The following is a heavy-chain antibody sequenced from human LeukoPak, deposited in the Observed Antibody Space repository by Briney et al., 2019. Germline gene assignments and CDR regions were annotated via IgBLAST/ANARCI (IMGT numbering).Heavy chain of an antibody. CDR1: GFIFDDYT. D-gene: IGHD5-18*01. Sequence: GGSLRLSCAASGFIFDDYTMHWVLQAPAKGLWWVSVISWDGGNSFYADSVKGRFTVSRDNNRKSLYLQMHSLRPEDTAFYYCAKARKRGYAYGSVDSWGQGTLVTVSS. J-gene: IGHJ4*02. V-gene: IGHV3-43*01. CDR2: ISWDGGNS. CDR3: AKARKRGYAYGSVDS.